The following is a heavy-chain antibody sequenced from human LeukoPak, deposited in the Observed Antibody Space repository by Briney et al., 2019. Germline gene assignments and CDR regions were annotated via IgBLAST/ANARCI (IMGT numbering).Heavy chain of an antibody. CDR3: ARDLNEDGDYGGY. Sequence: VASVKVSCKASGYTFTSYGISWVRQAPGQGLEWMGWISAYNGNTDYAQRLQGRVTMTTDTSTSTAYMELRSLRSDDTAVYYCARDLNEDGDYGGYWGQGTLVTVSS. J-gene: IGHJ4*02. CDR1: GYTFTSYG. CDR2: ISAYNGNT. V-gene: IGHV1-18*01. D-gene: IGHD4-17*01.